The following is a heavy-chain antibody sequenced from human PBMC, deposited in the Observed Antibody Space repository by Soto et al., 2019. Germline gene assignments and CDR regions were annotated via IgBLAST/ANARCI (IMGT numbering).Heavy chain of an antibody. V-gene: IGHV4-59*01. CDR3: AREQVDGSGSYPH. D-gene: IGHD3-10*01. CDR2: IYYSGST. CDR1: GGSISSYY. Sequence: QVQLQESGPGLVKPSETLSLTCTVSGGSISSYYWSWIRQPPGKGLEWIGYIYYSGSTNYNPSLKSRVTISVDTSKNPFSLKLSSVTAADTAVYYCAREQVDGSGSYPHWGQGTLVTVSS. J-gene: IGHJ1*01.